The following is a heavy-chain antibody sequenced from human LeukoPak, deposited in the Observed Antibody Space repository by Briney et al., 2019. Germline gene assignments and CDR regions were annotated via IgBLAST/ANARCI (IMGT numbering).Heavy chain of an antibody. CDR1: GFTFSTYS. V-gene: IGHV3-30*04. J-gene: IGHJ4*02. Sequence: SGGSLRLSCAASGFTFSTYSMHWVRQAPVKGLEWLAVISSDGTKKYYPDSVKGRFTISRDNSKNTLYLQVNSLRAEDTAVYYCVRERNSGSYRTADYWGQGTLVTVSS. CDR3: VRERNSGSYRTADY. CDR2: ISSDGTKK. D-gene: IGHD1-26*01.